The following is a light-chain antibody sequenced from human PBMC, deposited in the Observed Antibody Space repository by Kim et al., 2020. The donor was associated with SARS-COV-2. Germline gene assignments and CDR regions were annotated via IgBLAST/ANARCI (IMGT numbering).Light chain of an antibody. J-gene: IGKJ4*01. V-gene: IGKV3-11*01. CDR3: QQRSNWGT. CDR1: QSVNSY. CDR2: DAY. Sequence: LAPGTRATPSCRASQSVNSYLAWYQQKPGQAPRLLIYDAYNRATGIPARFSGSGSGTYFTLTISSLAPEDFAIYYCQQRSNWGTFGGGTKVDIK.